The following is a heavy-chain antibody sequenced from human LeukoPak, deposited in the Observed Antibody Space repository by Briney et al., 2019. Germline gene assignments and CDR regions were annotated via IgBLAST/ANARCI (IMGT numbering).Heavy chain of an antibody. Sequence: SETLSLTCTVSGASIDSYYWSWIRQPPGKGLEWIGYIYYTGSTEYHPSLKSRVTISLDTSKNQFSVKLTSVTAADTAVYYCARVYQSAEYYFDYWGQGNLVSVSS. CDR3: ARVYQSAEYYFDY. D-gene: IGHD2-2*01. V-gene: IGHV4-59*01. CDR2: IYYTGST. CDR1: GASIDSYY. J-gene: IGHJ4*02.